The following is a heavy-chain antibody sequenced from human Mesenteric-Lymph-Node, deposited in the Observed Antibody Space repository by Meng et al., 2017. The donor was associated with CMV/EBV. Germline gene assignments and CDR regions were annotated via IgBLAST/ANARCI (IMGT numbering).Heavy chain of an antibody. CDR1: GFTFGDYT. D-gene: IGHD3-3*01. CDR2: IRSKAYGGTT. V-gene: IGHV3-49*04. J-gene: IGHJ5*02. CDR3: TRGTETNYDFWSGYSENWFDP. Sequence: GGSLRLSCTASGFTFGDYTMSWVRQAPGKGLKWIGFIRSKAYGGTTEYAASVKGRFTISRDDSKSIAYLQVNSLKTEDTAIYYCTRGTETNYDFWSGYSENWFDPWGQGTLVTVSS.